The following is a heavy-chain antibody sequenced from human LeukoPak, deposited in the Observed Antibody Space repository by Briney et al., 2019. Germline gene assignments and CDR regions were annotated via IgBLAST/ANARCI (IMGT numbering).Heavy chain of an antibody. V-gene: IGHV4-4*07. Sequence: SETLSLTCTVSGGSISSYYWSWIRQPAGKGLEWIGRIYTSGSTNYNPSLKSRVTISVDTSKNQFSLKLSSVTAADTAVYYCARLGPMVRGVIITDYYYGMDVWGQGTTVTVSS. J-gene: IGHJ6*02. CDR2: IYTSGST. D-gene: IGHD3-10*01. CDR3: ARLGPMVRGVIITDYYYGMDV. CDR1: GGSISSYY.